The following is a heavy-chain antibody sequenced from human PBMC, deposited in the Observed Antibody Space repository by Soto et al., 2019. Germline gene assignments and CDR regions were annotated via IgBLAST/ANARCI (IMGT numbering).Heavy chain of an antibody. CDR2: IWYDGSNK. CDR3: ARMGITMVRGVIIQTRCYYYGMDV. D-gene: IGHD3-10*01. CDR1: GFTFSSYG. V-gene: IGHV3-33*01. Sequence: GGSLRLSCAASGFTFSSYGMHWVRQAPGKGLEWVAVIWYDGSNKYYADSVKGRFTISRDNSKNTLYLQMNSLRAEDTAVYYCARMGITMVRGVIIQTRCYYYGMDVWGQGTTVTVSS. J-gene: IGHJ6*02.